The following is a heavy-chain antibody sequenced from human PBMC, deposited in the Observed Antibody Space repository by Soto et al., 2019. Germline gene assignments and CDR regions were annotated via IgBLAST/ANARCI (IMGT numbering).Heavy chain of an antibody. CDR2: FDPEDGET. D-gene: IGHD6-13*01. V-gene: IGHV1-24*01. CDR1: GYTLTELS. J-gene: IGHJ6*02. CDR3: ATSSAGTLYYYYGMDV. Sequence: ASVKVSCKVSGYTLTELSIHWVRQAPGKGLEWMGGFDPEDGETIYAQKFQGRVTMTEDTSTDTAYMELSSLRSEDTAVYYCATSSAGTLYYYYGMDVWGQGTTVTVSS.